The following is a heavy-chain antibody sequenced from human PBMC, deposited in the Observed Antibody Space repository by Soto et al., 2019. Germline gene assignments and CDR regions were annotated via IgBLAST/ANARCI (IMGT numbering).Heavy chain of an antibody. CDR3: AHRHGGSGWNAGYFDF. V-gene: IGHV2-5*02. D-gene: IGHD1-1*01. J-gene: IGHJ4*02. Sequence: QITLKESGPTLVEPTEDLALTCSFSGFSLTSSPKGVSWFRQPLGKALEWLVVIYWDDDKRYNPSLKNRITITKDTSKNEVALTMTDMEPKDTATYFCAHRHGGSGWNAGYFDFWGQGILVTVS. CDR2: IYWDDDK. CDR1: GFSLTSSPKG.